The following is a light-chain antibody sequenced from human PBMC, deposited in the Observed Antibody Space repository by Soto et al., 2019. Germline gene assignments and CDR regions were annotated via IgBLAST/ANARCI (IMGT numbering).Light chain of an antibody. V-gene: IGLV2-14*01. J-gene: IGLJ1*01. CDR1: SSDVGGYKY. CDR3: SSYTAGGTI. CDR2: EVS. Sequence: QSALTQPASVSGSPGQSITISCTGTSSDVGGYKYVSWYQQHPGKAPKVMIYEVSNRPSGVSNRFSGSKSGNTASLTISGLQAEDEADYYCSSYTAGGTIFGTGTKLTVL.